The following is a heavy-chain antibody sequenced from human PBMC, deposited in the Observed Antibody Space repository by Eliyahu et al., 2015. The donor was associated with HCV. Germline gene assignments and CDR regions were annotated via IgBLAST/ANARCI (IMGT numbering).Heavy chain of an antibody. CDR3: AREEWLLLPPHYYYYGMDV. CDR2: INPNSGGT. V-gene: IGHV1-2*02. CDR1: GYTFTGYY. J-gene: IGHJ6*02. Sequence: QVQLVQSGAEVKKPGASVKVSCKASGYTFTGYYMHWVRQAPGQGLEWMGWINPNSGGTNYAQKFQGRVTMTRDTSISTAYMELSRLRSDDTAVYYCAREEWLLLPPHYYYYGMDVWGQGTTVTVSS. D-gene: IGHD3-22*01.